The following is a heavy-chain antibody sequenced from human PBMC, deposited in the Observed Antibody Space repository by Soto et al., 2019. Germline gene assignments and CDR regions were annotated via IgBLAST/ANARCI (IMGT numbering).Heavy chain of an antibody. CDR2: INTNGVNT. CDR1: GFTFSGYS. Sequence: EVQLVESGGGLVQPGGSLRLSCAASGFTFSGYSMFWVRQAPGKGLEYVSAINTNGVNTFYAKSVKGRFTISRDNSKHTMYRQMGSLRAEDMAVYYCARGRVEDSSGWATYFDYWGQGTLVTVSS. CDR3: ARGRVEDSSGWATYFDY. D-gene: IGHD6-19*01. V-gene: IGHV3-64*01. J-gene: IGHJ4*02.